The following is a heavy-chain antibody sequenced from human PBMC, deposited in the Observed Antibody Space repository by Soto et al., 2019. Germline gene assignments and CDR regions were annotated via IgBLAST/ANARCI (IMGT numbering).Heavy chain of an antibody. D-gene: IGHD5-12*01. V-gene: IGHV3-30*18. CDR1: GFTFSSYG. Sequence: LRLSCAASGFTFSSYGMHWVRQAPGKGLELEAAISYDGSNKYYADSVKGRFSISRDNSKNTLYLQMTSQRAEDTAVYYCAKDHGGDGYKTLGYWGEVTLVTVSA. CDR2: ISYDGSNK. J-gene: IGHJ4*02. CDR3: AKDHGGDGYKTLGY.